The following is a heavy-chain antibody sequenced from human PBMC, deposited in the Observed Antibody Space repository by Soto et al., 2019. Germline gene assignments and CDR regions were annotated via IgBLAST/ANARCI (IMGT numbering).Heavy chain of an antibody. CDR3: AKVIGYSSGWLDY. CDR1: GYTFTSYG. J-gene: IGHJ4*02. V-gene: IGHV1-18*04. D-gene: IGHD6-19*01. CDR2: ISAYNGNT. Sequence: ASVKVSCKASGYTFTSYGISWVRQAPGQGLEWMGWISAYNGNTNYAQKLQGRVTMTTDTSTSTAYVELRSLRSDDTAVYYCAKVIGYSSGWLDYWGQGTLVTVSS.